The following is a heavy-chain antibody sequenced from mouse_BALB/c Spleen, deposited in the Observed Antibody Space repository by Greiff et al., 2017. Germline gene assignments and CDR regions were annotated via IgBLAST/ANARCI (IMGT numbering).Heavy chain of an antibody. CDR1: GFTFSNYW. V-gene: IGHV6-6*02. CDR2: IRLKSNNYAT. J-gene: IGHJ2*01. D-gene: IGHD1-1*01. CDR3: TRPYGRYFDY. Sequence: EVQRVESGGGLVQPGGSMKLSCVASGFTFSNYWMNWVRQSPEKGLEWVAEIRLKSNNYATHYAESVKGMFTISRDDSKSSVYLQMNNLRAEDTGIYYCTRPYGRYFDYWGQGTTLTVSS.